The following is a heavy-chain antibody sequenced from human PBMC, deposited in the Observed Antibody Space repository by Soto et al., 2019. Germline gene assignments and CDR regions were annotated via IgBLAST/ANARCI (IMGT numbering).Heavy chain of an antibody. CDR3: VRRPEKYAMSH. J-gene: IGHJ4*02. Sequence: QLQLQESGPGLVKSSETLSLTCTVSGGSISTRSCYWGWIRQPPGKGLEWIGTISYSGNTYYNPSLKSRVTISVHTSKTRFSLTLSSVTAADTAVYFCVRRPEKYAMSHLGQGTLVTVSS. CDR2: ISYSGNT. CDR1: GGSISTRSCY. D-gene: IGHD2-2*01. V-gene: IGHV4-39*01.